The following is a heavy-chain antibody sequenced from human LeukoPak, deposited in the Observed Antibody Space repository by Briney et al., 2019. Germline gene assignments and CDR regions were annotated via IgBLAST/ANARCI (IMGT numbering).Heavy chain of an antibody. Sequence: SETLSLTCTVSGGSISSSSYYWDWIRQPPVKGLEWIGSIYYSGDTYYYNPSLKSRVTISVDTSKNQFSLKLSSVTAADTAVYYCARHFRYSYHDSWGRGTLVTVSS. CDR3: ARHFRYSYHDS. CDR1: GGSISSSSYY. J-gene: IGHJ4*02. D-gene: IGHD5-18*01. V-gene: IGHV4-39*01. CDR2: IYYSGDTY.